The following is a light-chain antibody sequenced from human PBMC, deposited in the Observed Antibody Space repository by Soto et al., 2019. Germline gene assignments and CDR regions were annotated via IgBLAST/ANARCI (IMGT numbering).Light chain of an antibody. CDR3: QNYNRAPWT. V-gene: IGKV1-27*01. J-gene: IGKJ1*01. Sequence: DIQMTQSPSSLSASVGDRVTITCRASEDISNYLAWYQQKPGKVPKLLIYGSSTLQSGAPCRFSGSGSGTDFTLTISSLQTEDVATYYCQNYNRAPWTFGQGTKVESK. CDR2: GSS. CDR1: EDISNY.